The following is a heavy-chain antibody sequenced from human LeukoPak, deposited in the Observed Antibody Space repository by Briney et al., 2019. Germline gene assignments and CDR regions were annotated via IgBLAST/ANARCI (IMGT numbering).Heavy chain of an antibody. D-gene: IGHD6-19*01. CDR2: IYYSGST. J-gene: IGHJ3*02. CDR1: GGSISSGDYY. CDR3: ARGRTVAGTEDAFDI. Sequence: SQTLSLTCTVSGGSISSGDYYWSWIRQPPGKGLEWIGYIYYSGSTYYNPSLKSRVTISVDTSKNQFSLKLSSVTAADTAVYYCARGRTVAGTEDAFDIWGQGTMVTVSS. V-gene: IGHV4-30-4*08.